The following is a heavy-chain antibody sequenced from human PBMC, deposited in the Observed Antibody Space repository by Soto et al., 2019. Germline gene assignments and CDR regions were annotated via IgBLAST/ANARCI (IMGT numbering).Heavy chain of an antibody. D-gene: IGHD3-3*01. J-gene: IGHJ5*02. CDR2: IVPLFGRA. CDR1: GGTFSSFD. CDR3: AGSFGGPPIGVIIRGMVFDP. Sequence: QVHLVQSGAEVKKPGSSVRVSCKASGGTFSSFDITWVRQAPGEGLEWLGGIVPLFGRADYAQNFQGRVTITADKSTGTAYLEMRNLREDDTAVYFCAGSFGGPPIGVIIRGMVFDPWGPGTLITVSS. V-gene: IGHV1-69*06.